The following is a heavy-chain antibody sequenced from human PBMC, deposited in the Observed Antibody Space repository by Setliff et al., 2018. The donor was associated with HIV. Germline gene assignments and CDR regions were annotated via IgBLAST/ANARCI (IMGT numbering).Heavy chain of an antibody. CDR2: FDPEDGET. D-gene: IGHD2-2*01. CDR3: ATDRILGYCSSTSCSNAFDI. J-gene: IGHJ3*02. Sequence: ASVKVSCKVSGYTLTELSMHWVRQAPGKGLEWMGGFDPEDGETIYAQKFQGRVTMTEDTSTDTAYMELSSLRSEDTAVYYCATDRILGYCSSTSCSNAFDIWGQGTMVTVSS. CDR1: GYTLTELS. V-gene: IGHV1-24*01.